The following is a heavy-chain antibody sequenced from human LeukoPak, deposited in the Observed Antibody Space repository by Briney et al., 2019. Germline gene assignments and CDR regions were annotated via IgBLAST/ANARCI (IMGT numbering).Heavy chain of an antibody. CDR2: ISTSSSYT. J-gene: IGHJ4*02. CDR1: GFTFSDYY. Sequence: GGSLRLSCAASGFTFSDYYMSWIRQAPGKGLEWVSHISTSSSYTNYADSVKGRFTISRENAENSLYLQMDSLRSDDTAVYYCARDYVAMSTIRDFGYWGQGTLVTVSS. CDR3: ARDYVAMSTIRDFGY. V-gene: IGHV3-11*05. D-gene: IGHD5-24*01.